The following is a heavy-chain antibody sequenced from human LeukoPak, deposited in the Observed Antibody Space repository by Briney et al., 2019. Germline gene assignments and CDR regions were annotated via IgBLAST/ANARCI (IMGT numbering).Heavy chain of an antibody. V-gene: IGHV4-59*08. CDR3: ARLGRDYDILTGYYHPPL. Sequence: PSETLSLTCTVSGGSFSSYYWSWIRQPPGKGLEWIGYIYYSGSTNYNPSLKSRVTISVDTSKNQFSLKLSSVTAADTAVYYCARLGRDYDILTGYYHPPLWGQGTLVTVSS. CDR1: GGSFSSYY. D-gene: IGHD3-9*01. CDR2: IYYSGST. J-gene: IGHJ4*02.